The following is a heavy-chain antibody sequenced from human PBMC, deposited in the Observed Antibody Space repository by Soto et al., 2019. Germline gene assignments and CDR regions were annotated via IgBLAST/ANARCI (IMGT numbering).Heavy chain of an antibody. Sequence: GSLRLSCAASGFTFSSYAMTWVRQAPGKGLEWVSAISVSGGSTYYADSVKGRFTISRDNSKNTLYLQMNSLRAEDTAVYYCAKDGLVLSLNWFDPWGQGPLVNVS. CDR2: ISVSGGST. J-gene: IGHJ5*02. D-gene: IGHD3-9*01. CDR3: AKDGLVLSLNWFDP. CDR1: GFTFSSYA. V-gene: IGHV3-23*01.